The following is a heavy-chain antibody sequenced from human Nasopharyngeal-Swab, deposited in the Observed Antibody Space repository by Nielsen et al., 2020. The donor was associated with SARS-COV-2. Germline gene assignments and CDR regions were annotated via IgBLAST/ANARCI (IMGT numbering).Heavy chain of an antibody. CDR2: IRSKAYGGTT. CDR1: GFTFGDYA. D-gene: IGHD3-22*01. V-gene: IGHV3-49*03. CDR3: TREGKDYYDSSGYSHFDY. Sequence: GESLKISCTASGFTFGDYAMSWFRQAPGKGLEWVGFIRSKAYGGTTEYAASVKGRFTISRDDSKSIAYLQMNSLKTEDIAVYYCTREGKDYYDSSGYSHFDYWGQGTLVTVSS. J-gene: IGHJ4*02.